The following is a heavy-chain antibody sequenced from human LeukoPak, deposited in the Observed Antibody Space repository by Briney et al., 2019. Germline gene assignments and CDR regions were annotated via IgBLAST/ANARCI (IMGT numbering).Heavy chain of an antibody. D-gene: IGHD3-22*01. Sequence: SGRSLRLSCAASGFTFSSYGMHWVHQAPGKGLEWVAVISYDGSNKYYADSVKGRFTISRDNSKNTLYLQMNSLRAEDTAVYYCAKDWDYYDSVDYWGQGTLVTVSS. CDR3: AKDWDYYDSVDY. J-gene: IGHJ4*02. CDR2: ISYDGSNK. CDR1: GFTFSSYG. V-gene: IGHV3-30*18.